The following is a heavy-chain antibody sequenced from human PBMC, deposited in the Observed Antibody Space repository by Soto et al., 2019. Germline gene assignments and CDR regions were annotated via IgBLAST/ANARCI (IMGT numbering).Heavy chain of an antibody. CDR1: GFTFSSYA. CDR3: ARAPRGYSDY. CDR2: TRNKANSYTT. J-gene: IGHJ4*02. V-gene: IGHV3-72*01. D-gene: IGHD5-12*01. Sequence: TGGSLRLSCAASGFTFSSYAMSWVRQAPGKGLEWVGRTRNKANSYTTEYTASVKGRFTISRDDSKNSLYLQMNSLKTEDTAVYYCARAPRGYSDYWGQGTLVTVSS.